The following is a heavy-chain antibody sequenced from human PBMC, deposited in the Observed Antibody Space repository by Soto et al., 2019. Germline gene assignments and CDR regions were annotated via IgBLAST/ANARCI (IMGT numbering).Heavy chain of an antibody. J-gene: IGHJ4*01. D-gene: IGHD3-16*01. CDR1: GYTFTSHG. CDR3: ARDLGAKVYY. CDR2: VSGYNGNT. Sequence: QLVQSGAEVKKPGASVKVSCKASGYTFTSHGISWVRRAPGQGLEWMGWVSGYNGNTNYAQKFQGRVTMTTDTSTTTAYMELRSLTSDDTAVYYCARDLGAKVYYWGQGTLVTVSS. V-gene: IGHV1-18*01.